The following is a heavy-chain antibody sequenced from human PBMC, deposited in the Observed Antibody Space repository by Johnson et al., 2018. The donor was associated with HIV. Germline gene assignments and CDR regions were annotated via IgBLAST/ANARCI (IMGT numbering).Heavy chain of an antibody. J-gene: IGHJ3*02. Sequence: VQLVESGGGVVQPGRSLRLSCAASGFTFSSYAMHWVRQAPGKGLEWVSYISTSGSTIYYADSVKGRFTIARDNARNSRYLQVNSLRAEDTAVYYCARSYSRWDDVFDIWGRGTMVTVSS. CDR3: ARSYSRWDDVFDI. V-gene: IGHV3-48*03. CDR2: ISTSGSTI. D-gene: IGHD1-26*01. CDR1: GFTFSSYA.